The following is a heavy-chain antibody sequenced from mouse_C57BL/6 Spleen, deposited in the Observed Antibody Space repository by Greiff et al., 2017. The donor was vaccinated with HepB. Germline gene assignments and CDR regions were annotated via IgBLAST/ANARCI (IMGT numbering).Heavy chain of an antibody. V-gene: IGHV1-15*01. CDR1: GYTFTDYE. D-gene: IGHD1-1*01. CDR2: IDPETGGT. Sequence: ESGAELVRPGASVTLSCKASGYTFTDYEMHWVKQTPVHGLEWIGAIDPETGGTAYNQKFKGKAILTADKSSSTAYMELRSLTSEDSAVYYCTKEDYYGSSYGYWGQGTLVTVSA. J-gene: IGHJ3*01. CDR3: TKEDYYGSSYGY.